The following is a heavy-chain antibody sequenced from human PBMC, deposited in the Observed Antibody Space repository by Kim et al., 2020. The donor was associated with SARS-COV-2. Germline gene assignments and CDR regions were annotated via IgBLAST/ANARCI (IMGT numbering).Heavy chain of an antibody. Sequence: SETLSLTCSVFGGSMTRGGFYRNWIRQTAGKGLEWVGYIFHSGRTYYNPSLESRLTISIDTSKSQFSLKLASMTAADTAVYFCARGGPEFGLWKSPIYMDVLGKGTTVTV. V-gene: IGHV4-30-2*01. CDR2: IFHSGRT. D-gene: IGHD2-21*01. CDR3: ARGGPEFGLWKSPIYMDV. J-gene: IGHJ6*03. CDR1: GGSMTRGGFY.